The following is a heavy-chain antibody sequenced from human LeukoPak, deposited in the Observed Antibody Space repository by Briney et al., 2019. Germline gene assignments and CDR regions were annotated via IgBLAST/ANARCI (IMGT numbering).Heavy chain of an antibody. J-gene: IGHJ4*02. CDR1: GFTFSSYA. V-gene: IGHV3-30-3*01. D-gene: IGHD4-17*01. CDR3: AGIDTVTTGGY. Sequence: GGSLRLSCAASGFTFSSYAMHRVRQAPGKGLEWVAVISYDGSNKYYADSVKGRFTISRDNSKNTLYLQMNSLRAEDTAVYHCAGIDTVTTGGYWGQGTLVTVSS. CDR2: ISYDGSNK.